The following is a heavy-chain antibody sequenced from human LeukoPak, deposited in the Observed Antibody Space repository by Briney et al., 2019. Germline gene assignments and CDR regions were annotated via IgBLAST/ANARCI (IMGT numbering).Heavy chain of an antibody. V-gene: IGHV4-30-2*01. D-gene: IGHD2-2*01. CDR3: ARLQYCSGTSCYWFDP. CDR1: GGSLIGGLYS. CDR2: IDHTGST. J-gene: IGHJ5*02. Sequence: SSQTLSLTCDVPGGSLIGGLYSWSWVRQPLGKGLGWIGYIDHTGSTYYNPYLKSRVTISVDTSKNQFSLRLSSVTAADTAVYYCARLQYCSGTSCYWFDPWGQGTLVTVSS.